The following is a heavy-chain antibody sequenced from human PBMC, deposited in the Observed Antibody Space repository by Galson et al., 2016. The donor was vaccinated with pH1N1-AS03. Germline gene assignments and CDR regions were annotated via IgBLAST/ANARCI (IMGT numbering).Heavy chain of an antibody. CDR2: MNPNTGNT. CDR1: GYTFTTYD. CDR3: AIVRYSYDGTGYSDAFDI. V-gene: IGHV1-8*01. J-gene: IGHJ3*02. Sequence: SVKVSCKASGYTFTTYDINWERQAPGQGLEWMGWMNPNTGNTGSAENFQGRLIMTRNNSISTAYMELSSLRSEDTAVYYCAIVRYSYDGTGYSDAFDIWGQRTLVTVSS. D-gene: IGHD3-22*01.